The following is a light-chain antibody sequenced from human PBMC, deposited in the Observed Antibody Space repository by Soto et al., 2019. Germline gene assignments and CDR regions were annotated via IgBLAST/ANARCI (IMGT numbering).Light chain of an antibody. J-gene: IGKJ5*01. Sequence: EIVLTQSPGTLSLSPGERATLSCRASQRVSNNYLAWYQQKPGQAPRLLIYGASSRATGIPDRFTGSGSGTDFTLTIARLEPADYAVYYCQQYGSSPLITFGQGTRLDIK. CDR1: QRVSNNY. CDR3: QQYGSSPLIT. CDR2: GAS. V-gene: IGKV3-20*01.